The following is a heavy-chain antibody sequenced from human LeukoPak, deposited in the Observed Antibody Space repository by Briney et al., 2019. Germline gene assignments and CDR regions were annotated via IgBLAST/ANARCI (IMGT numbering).Heavy chain of an antibody. D-gene: IGHD3-10*01. CDR3: ARGRRSRVRGVIINYYYYYMDV. CDR1: GYTFTSYG. CDR2: ISAYNGNT. V-gene: IGHV1-18*01. Sequence: GASVKVSCKASGYTFTSYGISWVRQAPGQGLEWMGWISAYNGNTNYAQKLQGRVTMTTDTSTSTAYMELRSLRSDDTAVYYCARGRRSRVRGVIINYYYYYMDVWGKGTTVTISS. J-gene: IGHJ6*03.